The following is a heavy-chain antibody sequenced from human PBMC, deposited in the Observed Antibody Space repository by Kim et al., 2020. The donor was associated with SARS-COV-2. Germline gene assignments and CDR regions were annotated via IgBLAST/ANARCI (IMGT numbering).Heavy chain of an antibody. V-gene: IGHV3-23*01. Sequence: GGSLRLSCAASGFTFSSYAMSWVRQAPGKGLEWVSAISGSGGSTYYADSVKGRFTISRDNSKNTLYLQMNSLRAEDTAVYYCAKVVPPFTTMIVVVHHRRGGMDVWGQGTTVTVSS. CDR2: ISGSGGST. D-gene: IGHD3-22*01. CDR3: AKVVPPFTTMIVVVHHRRGGMDV. J-gene: IGHJ6*02. CDR1: GFTFSSYA.